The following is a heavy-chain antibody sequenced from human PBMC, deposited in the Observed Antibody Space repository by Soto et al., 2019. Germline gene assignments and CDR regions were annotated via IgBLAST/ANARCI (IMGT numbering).Heavy chain of an antibody. D-gene: IGHD2-21*02. Sequence: QERLVQSGAELRRPGASVKISCRASGYNFPSFNVNWVRQASGQGPEWLGWMNPTNGNAAFARDFQGKVTMPLDLVTDTAYPEMGGLSSGDTAIYYRARQMRIPVTGLDLWGPGTLVTVS. J-gene: IGHJ5*02. CDR3: ARQMRIPVTGLDL. CDR1: GYNFPSFN. V-gene: IGHV1-8*01. CDR2: MNPTNGNA.